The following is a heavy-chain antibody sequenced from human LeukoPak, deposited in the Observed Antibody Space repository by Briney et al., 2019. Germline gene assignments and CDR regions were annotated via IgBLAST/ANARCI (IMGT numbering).Heavy chain of an antibody. Sequence: GGSLRLSCAASEFTFSRYWMHWVRQAPGEGLVWVSRINIDGSTTNYADSVKGRFTISRDNAKNTLYLQVNSLRVEDTAVYYCARDLAGSRDKWGQGTLVTVSS. CDR2: INIDGSTT. V-gene: IGHV3-74*01. CDR1: EFTFSRYW. J-gene: IGHJ4*02. CDR3: ARDLAGSRDK. D-gene: IGHD2-15*01.